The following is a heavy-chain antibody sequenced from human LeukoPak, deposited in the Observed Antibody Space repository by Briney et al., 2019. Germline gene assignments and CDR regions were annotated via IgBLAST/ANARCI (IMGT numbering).Heavy chain of an antibody. Sequence: LSLTCAVYGGSFSGYYWSWIRQPPGKGLEWVSYISSSGSTIYYADSVKGRFTISRDNAKNSLYLQMNSLRAEDTAVYYCARVATVSRDYWGQGTLVTVSS. CDR1: GGSFSGYY. V-gene: IGHV3-11*04. CDR3: ARVATVSRDY. J-gene: IGHJ4*02. CDR2: ISSSGSTI. D-gene: IGHD4-17*01.